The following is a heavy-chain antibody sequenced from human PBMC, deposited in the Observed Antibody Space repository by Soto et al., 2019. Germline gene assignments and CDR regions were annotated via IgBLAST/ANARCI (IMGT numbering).Heavy chain of an antibody. D-gene: IGHD7-27*01. Sequence: GGSLRLSCVASEVTFINYVMNWVRQPPGKGLEWVSTINPGGSVTWYSDSVKGRFTISRDNSKNTLYLHMTSLRVEDTAVYYCARHQHLEHWGAFDYWGQGALVTVSS. V-gene: IGHV3-23*01. CDR3: ARHQHLEHWGAFDY. CDR1: EVTFINYV. CDR2: INPGGSVT. J-gene: IGHJ4*02.